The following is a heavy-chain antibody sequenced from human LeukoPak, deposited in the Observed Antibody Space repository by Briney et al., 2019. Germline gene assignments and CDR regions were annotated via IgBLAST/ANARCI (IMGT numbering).Heavy chain of an antibody. CDR3: AKDLNWDAFDI. CDR1: GFTFSSSA. Sequence: GGSLRLSCAASGFTFSSSAMSWVRQVPGKGLEWVPGISASGGSTSYADSVRGRFTISRDNSKNTLYLQMNSLRAEDTAVYYCAKDLNWDAFDIWGQGTMVTVSS. J-gene: IGHJ3*02. D-gene: IGHD1-20*01. CDR2: ISASGGST. V-gene: IGHV3-23*01.